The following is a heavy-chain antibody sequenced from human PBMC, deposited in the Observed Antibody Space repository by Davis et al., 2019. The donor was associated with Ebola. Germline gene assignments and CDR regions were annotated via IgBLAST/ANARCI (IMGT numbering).Heavy chain of an antibody. CDR1: GYSFTSYW. D-gene: IGHD2-15*01. Sequence: GESLKISCKGSGYSFTSYWIAWVRQMPGKGLEWMGIIFPGDSDTRYSPSFQGQVTISADKSISTAYLQWSSLEASDTAMYYCARRGYCSGSRCPWGNFDPWGQGTLVTVSS. CDR2: IFPGDSDT. CDR3: ARRGYCSGSRCPWGNFDP. V-gene: IGHV5-51*01. J-gene: IGHJ5*02.